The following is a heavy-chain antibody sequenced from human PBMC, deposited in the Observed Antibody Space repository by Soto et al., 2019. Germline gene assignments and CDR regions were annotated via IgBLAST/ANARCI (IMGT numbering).Heavy chain of an antibody. D-gene: IGHD3-22*01. CDR1: GGAFRNDA. V-gene: IGHV1-69*01. J-gene: IGHJ6*02. CDR3: AASRGFYEAMDA. Sequence: QVQLVQSGAEVKKPGSSVKVSCTASGGAFRNDAVSWVRQAPGQGLEWMGAVMPTFGAGVYAQKFQGRLTIFADESTNTAHLNVSSLTFEDAAIYYCAASRGFYEAMDAWGQGTTLTVSS. CDR2: VMPTFGAG.